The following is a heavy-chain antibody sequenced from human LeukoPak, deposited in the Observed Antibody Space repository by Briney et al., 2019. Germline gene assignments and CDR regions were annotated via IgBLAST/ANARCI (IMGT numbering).Heavy chain of an antibody. CDR1: GPSFSANA. Sequence: PGGSLRLSCAASGPSFSANAMTWVRHAPGQGLVWVSRIKGDGISTNYADSVKGRFTISRDIAKNTLYLQMNSLRAEDTGVYYCAKDHYWSIDYWGRGTLVTVSS. CDR2: IKGDGIST. V-gene: IGHV3-74*01. D-gene: IGHD3-3*01. J-gene: IGHJ4*02. CDR3: AKDHYWSIDY.